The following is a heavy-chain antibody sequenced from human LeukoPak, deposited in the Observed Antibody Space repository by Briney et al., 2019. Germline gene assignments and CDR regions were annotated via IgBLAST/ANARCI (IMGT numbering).Heavy chain of an antibody. CDR2: IKQDGSEK. Sequence: PGGSLRLSCAASGFTFSSYWMSWVRQAPGKGLEWVANIKQDGSEKYYVDSVKGRFTISRDNAKNSLYLQMNSLRAEDTAVYYCARERSSWIRGASDIWGQGTMVTVSS. CDR3: ARERSSWIRGASDI. D-gene: IGHD6-13*01. J-gene: IGHJ3*02. V-gene: IGHV3-7*03. CDR1: GFTFSSYW.